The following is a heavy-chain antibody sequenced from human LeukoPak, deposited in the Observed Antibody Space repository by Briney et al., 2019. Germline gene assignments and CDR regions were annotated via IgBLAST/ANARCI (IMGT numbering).Heavy chain of an antibody. D-gene: IGHD3-10*01. CDR1: GGSISSGGYY. CDR3: ARILRVTMVRGVTYNWSDP. Sequence: PSQTLSLTCTVSGGSISSGGYYWSWIRQHPGKGLEWIGYIYYSGSTYYNPSLKSRVTISVDTSKNQFSLKLSSVTAADTAVYYCARILRVTMVRGVTYNWSDPWGQGTLVTVSS. J-gene: IGHJ5*02. CDR2: IYYSGST. V-gene: IGHV4-31*03.